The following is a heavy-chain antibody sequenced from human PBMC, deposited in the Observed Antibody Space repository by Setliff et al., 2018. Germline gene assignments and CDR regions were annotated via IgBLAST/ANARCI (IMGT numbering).Heavy chain of an antibody. J-gene: IGHJ6*02. Sequence: SETLSLTCTVSGASLRSGSAYWGWLRQSAGKGLEWIGRIYTDGTTNYSPSLKSRVTISADTSKNHFSLSMSSVTAADTAVYFCAKEHVVISFVNNVHHHYGMDVWGQGATVTVSS. D-gene: IGHD2-21*01. V-gene: IGHV4-61*02. CDR2: IYTDGTT. CDR3: AKEHVVISFVNNVHHHYGMDV. CDR1: GASLRSGSAY.